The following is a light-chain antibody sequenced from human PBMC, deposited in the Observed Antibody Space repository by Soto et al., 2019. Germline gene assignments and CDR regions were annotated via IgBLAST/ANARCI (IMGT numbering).Light chain of an antibody. Sequence: QSVQTQPPSVSRAPGQRVTISCTGSSSNIGAGYDVHWYQQLPGTAPKLLIYGNSNRPSGVPDRFSGSKSGTSASLAITGLQAEDEAYYYCQSYDSSLSGWVFGGGTKLTFL. J-gene: IGLJ3*02. V-gene: IGLV1-40*01. CDR3: QSYDSSLSGWV. CDR1: SSNIGAGYD. CDR2: GNS.